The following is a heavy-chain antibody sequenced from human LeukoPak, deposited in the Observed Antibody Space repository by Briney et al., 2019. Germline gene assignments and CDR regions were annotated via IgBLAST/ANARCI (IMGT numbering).Heavy chain of an antibody. V-gene: IGHV3-21*01. CDR1: GITFRSSS. CDR3: ARDAYNSYDY. D-gene: IGHD5-24*01. Sequence: GGSRRLSCVASGITFRSSSMHWVRQAPGKGLEWISSISPSSSHIFYAESVEGRFTISRDNAKKSLSLQMNSLRAEDTAVYYCARDAYNSYDYWGQGTLVTVSS. CDR2: ISPSSSHI. J-gene: IGHJ4*02.